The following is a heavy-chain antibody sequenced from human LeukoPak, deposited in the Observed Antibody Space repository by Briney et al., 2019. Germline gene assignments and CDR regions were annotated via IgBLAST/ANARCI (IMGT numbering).Heavy chain of an antibody. CDR1: GFTFSSYS. CDR2: ISSSSSYI. V-gene: IGHV3-21*01. J-gene: IGHJ4*02. D-gene: IGHD2-21*01. CDR3: ARELWRSTEIPTGSFDY. Sequence: GGSLRLSCAASGFTFSSYSMNWVRQAPGKGLEWVSCISSSSSYIYYADSVKGRFTISRDNAKNSLYLQMNSLRAEDTAVYYCARELWRSTEIPTGSFDYWGQGTLVTVSS.